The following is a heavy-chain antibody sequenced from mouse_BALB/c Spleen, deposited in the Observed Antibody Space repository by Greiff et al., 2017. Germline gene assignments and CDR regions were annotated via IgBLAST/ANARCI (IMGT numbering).Heavy chain of an antibody. V-gene: IGHV2-6-2*01. Sequence: QVQLQQSGPDLVAPSQSLSITCTVSGFSLTSYGVHWVRQPPGKGLEWLVVIWSDGSTTYNSALKSRLSISKDNSKSQVFLKMNSLQTDDTAMYYCARQDRYDDGTWFAYWGQGTLVTVSA. J-gene: IGHJ3*01. CDR3: ARQDRYDDGTWFAY. CDR2: IWSDGST. D-gene: IGHD2-14*01. CDR1: GFSLTSYG.